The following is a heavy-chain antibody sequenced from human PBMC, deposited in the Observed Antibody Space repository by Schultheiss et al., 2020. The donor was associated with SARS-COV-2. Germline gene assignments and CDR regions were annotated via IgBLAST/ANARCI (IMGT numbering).Heavy chain of an antibody. CDR2: ISSSSSTI. D-gene: IGHD6-13*01. Sequence: GGSLRLSCAASGFTFSDYYMSWIRQAPGKGLEWVSYISSSSSTIYYADSVKGRFTISRDNSKNTLSLHMNSLRAEDTAVYYCAKVGDSSSWYESDYWGQGTLVTVSS. J-gene: IGHJ4*02. CDR3: AKVGDSSSWYESDY. CDR1: GFTFSDYY. V-gene: IGHV3-11*01.